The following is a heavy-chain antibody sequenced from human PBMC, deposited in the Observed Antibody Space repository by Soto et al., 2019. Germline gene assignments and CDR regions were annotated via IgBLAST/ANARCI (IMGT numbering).Heavy chain of an antibody. V-gene: IGHV3-21*01. CDR3: ARDGRRVSYSGGPNWFDP. Sequence: EVQLVESGGGLVKPGGSLRLSCAASGFTFSSYSMNWVRQAPGKGLEWVSSISSSSSYIYYADSVKGRFTISRDNAKNSLYLQMNSLRAEDTAVYYCARDGRRVSYSGGPNWFDPWGQGPLVTVSS. J-gene: IGHJ5*02. CDR2: ISSSSSYI. D-gene: IGHD6-13*01. CDR1: GFTFSSYS.